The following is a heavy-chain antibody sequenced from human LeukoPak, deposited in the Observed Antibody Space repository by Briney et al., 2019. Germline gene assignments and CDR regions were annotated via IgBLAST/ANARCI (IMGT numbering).Heavy chain of an antibody. J-gene: IGHJ4*02. CDR2: IDYDSSHV. Sequence: PGGSLRLSCAASGFTFSNSAMNWVRQVPGKGLEWVSSIDYDSSHVYYAASVRGRFTISRDNARNSVYLQMNSLRVEDTAVYYCARDPLRYLRVGHYDYWGQGTLVAVSS. CDR3: ARDPLRYLRVGHYDY. D-gene: IGHD3-9*01. V-gene: IGHV3-21*01. CDR1: GFTFSNSA.